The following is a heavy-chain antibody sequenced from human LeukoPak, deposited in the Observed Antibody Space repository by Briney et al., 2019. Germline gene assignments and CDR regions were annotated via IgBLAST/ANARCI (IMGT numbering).Heavy chain of an antibody. D-gene: IGHD3-10*01. V-gene: IGHV4-4*02. Sequence: PSGTLSLTCAVSGGSISSSNWWSWVRQPPGKGLEWIGSIYHDGNTYYNPSLKSRVTMSVDTSKNQFSLKLNSVTAADTAVYYCARDRVGDYFDYWGQGTLVTVSS. CDR1: GGSISSSNW. CDR3: ARDRVGDYFDY. J-gene: IGHJ4*02. CDR2: IYHDGNT.